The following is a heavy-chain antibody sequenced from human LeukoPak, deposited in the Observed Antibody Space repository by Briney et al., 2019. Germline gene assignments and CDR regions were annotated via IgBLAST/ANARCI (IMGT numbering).Heavy chain of an antibody. CDR2: TNPSGGST. D-gene: IGHD3-10*01. V-gene: IGHV1-46*01. CDR1: GYTFTSYY. Sequence: ASVKVTCKASGYTFTSYYMHWVRQAPGQGLEWMGITNPSGGSTSYAQKFQGRVTMTRDMSTSTVYMELSSLRSEDTAVYYCAREESETYIGVDRFDPWGRGTLVTVSS. J-gene: IGHJ5*02. CDR3: AREESETYIGVDRFDP.